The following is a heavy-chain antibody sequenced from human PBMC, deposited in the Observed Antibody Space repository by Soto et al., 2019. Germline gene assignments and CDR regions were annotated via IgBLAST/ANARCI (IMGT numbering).Heavy chain of an antibody. J-gene: IGHJ6*02. CDR1: GGSISSSSYY. D-gene: IGHD2-21*01. V-gene: IGHV4-39*01. Sequence: SETLSLTCTVSGGSISSSSYYWGWIRQPPGKGLEWIGSIYYSGSTYYNPSLKSRVTISVDTSKNQFSLKLSSVTAADTAVYYCAGQGLRAVIYDMDDWGQGTTVTVSS. CDR3: AGQGLRAVIYDMDD. CDR2: IYYSGST.